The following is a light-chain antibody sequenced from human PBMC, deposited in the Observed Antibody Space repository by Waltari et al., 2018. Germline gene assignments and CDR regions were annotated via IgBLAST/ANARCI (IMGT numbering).Light chain of an antibody. CDR2: KAS. J-gene: IGKJ2*01. CDR1: QGIGRW. V-gene: IGKV1-5*03. Sequence: DIQMTQSPSTLSSSMGDRVTITSRASQGIGRWLAWYQQKPGKGPKLLINKASSLQTGVPPRFSGSGSETEFTLTISSLQPDDVATYYCHQYNSYHTFGQGTKLEIK. CDR3: HQYNSYHT.